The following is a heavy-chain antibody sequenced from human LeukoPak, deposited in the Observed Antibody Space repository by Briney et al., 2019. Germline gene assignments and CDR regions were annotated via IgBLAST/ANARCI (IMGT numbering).Heavy chain of an antibody. J-gene: IGHJ4*02. D-gene: IGHD6-19*01. CDR2: IYYTGGT. V-gene: IGHV4-59*08. CDR1: DGSIGSDY. CDR3: AKYGNSGWVIDN. Sequence: SETLSLTCTVSDGSIGSDYWTWIRQPPGKGPEYIGYIYYTGGTNYNPSLKSRVTISVDTSKNQFSLKLSSVTAADTAVYFCAKYGNSGWVIDNWGQGTLVTVSS.